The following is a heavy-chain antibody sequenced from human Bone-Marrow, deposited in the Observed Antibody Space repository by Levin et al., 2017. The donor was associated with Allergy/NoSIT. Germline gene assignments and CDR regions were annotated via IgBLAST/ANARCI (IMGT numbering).Heavy chain of an antibody. CDR1: GFTVSNNY. D-gene: IGHD5-18*01. V-gene: IGHV3-53*01. CDR2: IYSDGST. CDR3: ARRGYSYGSGLYY. J-gene: IGHJ4*02. Sequence: SCAASGFTVSNNYMSWVRQAPGKGLEWVSLIYSDGSTYYADSVRGRFTISRDNSKNALYLQMNSLRVEDTAVYYCARRGYSYGSGLYYWGQGTLVTGSS.